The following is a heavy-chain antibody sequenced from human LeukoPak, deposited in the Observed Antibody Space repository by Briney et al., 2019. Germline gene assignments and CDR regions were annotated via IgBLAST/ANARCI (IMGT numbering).Heavy chain of an antibody. CDR2: IWYDGSNK. CDR3: ARGQDWNHDY. Sequence: GGSLRLSCEASGFTFRSYGMHWVRQAPGKGLEWVAVIWYDGSNKYYADSVKGRFTISRDNAKNSLYLQMNSLRAEDTAVYYCARGQDWNHDYWGQGTLVTVSA. CDR1: GFTFRSYG. J-gene: IGHJ4*02. V-gene: IGHV3-33*01. D-gene: IGHD1-1*01.